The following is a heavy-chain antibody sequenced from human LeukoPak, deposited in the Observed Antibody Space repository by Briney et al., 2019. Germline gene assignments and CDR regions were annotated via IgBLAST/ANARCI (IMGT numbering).Heavy chain of an antibody. CDR3: VRDRELTY. V-gene: IGHV4-4*08. J-gene: IGHJ4*02. CDR2: VYSSGNT. CDR1: DGSISIYY. Sequence: PSETLSLTCTVSDGSISIYYWSWIRQPPGKGLEWIGYVYSSGNTNYSPSLKGRAIISADTSKNQFSLKLASVTAADTAVYYCVRDRELTYWGQGILVTVSS. D-gene: IGHD3-10*01.